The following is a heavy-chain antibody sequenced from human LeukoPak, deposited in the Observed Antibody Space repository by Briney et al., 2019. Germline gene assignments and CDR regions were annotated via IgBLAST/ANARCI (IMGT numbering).Heavy chain of an antibody. CDR1: GFTFSGSA. Sequence: GGSLRLSCAASGFTFSGSAMSWVRQAPGKGLEWVSAVSNSGGSTYYADSVKGRFTTSRDNSKNTLYLQMNSLRAEDTAVYYCAKVTRVAVAGYFDYWGQGTLVTVSS. J-gene: IGHJ4*02. D-gene: IGHD6-19*01. CDR3: AKVTRVAVAGYFDY. CDR2: VSNSGGST. V-gene: IGHV3-23*01.